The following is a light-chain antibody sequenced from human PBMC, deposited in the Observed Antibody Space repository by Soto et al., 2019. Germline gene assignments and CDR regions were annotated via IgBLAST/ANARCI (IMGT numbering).Light chain of an antibody. CDR3: QQYGSSGT. J-gene: IGKJ1*01. V-gene: IGKV3-20*01. CDR2: GAS. Sequence: IVLGKRPGPGARPPRKKNKLSCRASQSVSNNYLAWYQQKPGQAPRLLVYGASNRATGIPDRFSGSGSGTDFTLTISRLEPEDFAVYYCQQYGSSGTSGQGTKVDIK. CDR1: QSVSNNY.